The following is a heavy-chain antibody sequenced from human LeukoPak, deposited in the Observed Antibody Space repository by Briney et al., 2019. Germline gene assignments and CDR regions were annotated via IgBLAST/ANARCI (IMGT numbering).Heavy chain of an antibody. CDR3: TKRGPGPVAGSYDF. CDR2: LGARGDI. CDR1: GFTFSDYA. D-gene: IGHD6-19*01. Sequence: GGSLRLSCVGSGFTFSDYAMNWVRQTPGKGLEWISSLGARGDIFYADSVQGRFTISRDNSNNAAHLQMNSLRPEDTAIYYCTKRGPGPVAGSYDFWGQGTLVTVSP. J-gene: IGHJ4*02. V-gene: IGHV3-23*01.